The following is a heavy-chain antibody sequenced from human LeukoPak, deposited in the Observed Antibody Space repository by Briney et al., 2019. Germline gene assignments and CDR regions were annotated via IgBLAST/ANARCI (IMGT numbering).Heavy chain of an antibody. CDR1: GGSISSRDYS. CDR2: IYHSGST. J-gene: IGHJ4*02. V-gene: IGHV4-30-2*01. Sequence: TLSLTCAVSGGSISSRDYSWSWIRQPPGKGLEWIGYIYHSGSTYYNPSLKSRVTISIDRSKNQFPLKLSSVTAADTAVYYCATEMTAMVYFDYWGQGTLVTVSS. CDR3: ATEMTAMVYFDY. D-gene: IGHD5-18*01.